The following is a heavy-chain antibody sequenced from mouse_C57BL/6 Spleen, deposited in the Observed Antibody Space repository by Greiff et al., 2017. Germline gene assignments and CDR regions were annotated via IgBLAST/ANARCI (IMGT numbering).Heavy chain of an antibody. CDR3: ARGYYGYDGYFDY. D-gene: IGHD2-2*01. J-gene: IGHJ2*01. CDR2: IDPEDGET. V-gene: IGHV14-2*01. Sequence: VQLQQSGAELVKPGASVKLSCTASGFNIKDYYMHWVKQRTEQGLAWIGRIDPEDGETKSAPKFQGKDTITADTSSNTAYLQLSSLTSEDTAVYYCARGYYGYDGYFDYWGQGTTLTVSA. CDR1: GFNIKDYY.